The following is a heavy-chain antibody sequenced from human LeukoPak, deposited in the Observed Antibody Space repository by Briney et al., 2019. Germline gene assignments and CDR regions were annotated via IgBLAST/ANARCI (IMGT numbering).Heavy chain of an antibody. CDR1: GFTFSGYW. V-gene: IGHV3-74*01. CDR3: ARQHCSGGDCYFFD. J-gene: IGHJ4*02. CDR2: INNDGSYT. D-gene: IGHD2-15*01. Sequence: GGSLRLSCAASGFTFSGYWMHWVRQAPGKGLVWVSRINNDGSYTSYADSVKGRFTISRDNSKNTLYLQLNSLRAEDTAVYYCARQHCSGGDCYFFDWGQGTLVTVSS.